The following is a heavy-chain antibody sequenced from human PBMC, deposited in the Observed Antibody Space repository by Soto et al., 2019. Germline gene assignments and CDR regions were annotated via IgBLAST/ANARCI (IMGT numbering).Heavy chain of an antibody. CDR1: VDSFSDANYY. V-gene: IGHV4-39*02. CDR3: ARRSTIVVAPT. Sequence: PSDTVSLTCIFSVDSFSDANYYWVWVRQPPGEGLEWIGSFYYDGRTYYNASLKSRVTISVDTSKNHFSLMLTSVTAADTAVYYCARRSTIVVAPTWGQGTLFPVPS. J-gene: IGHJ4*02. D-gene: IGHD3-22*01. CDR2: FYYDGRT.